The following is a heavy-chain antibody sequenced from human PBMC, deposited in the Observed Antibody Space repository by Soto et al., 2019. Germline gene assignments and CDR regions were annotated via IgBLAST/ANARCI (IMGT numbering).Heavy chain of an antibody. Sequence: PSETLSLTFSVSGYSISSVYYWGWIRQPPGKGLEWIGSIYHSGSTYYNPSLKSRVTISVDTSKNQFSLKLSSVTAADTAVYYFARETARSGCPMDVWDQTTTVTVS. V-gene: IGHV4-38-2*02. CDR2: IYHSGST. J-gene: IGHJ6*02. D-gene: IGHD6-19*01. CDR3: ARETARSGCPMDV. CDR1: GYSISSVYY.